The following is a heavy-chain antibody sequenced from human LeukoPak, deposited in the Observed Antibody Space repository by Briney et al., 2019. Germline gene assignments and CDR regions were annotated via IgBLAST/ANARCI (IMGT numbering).Heavy chain of an antibody. Sequence: GASVKVSCKASGYTFSGYYLHWVRQAPGQGLEWMGHIDSSSGGTKYAQKFQGRVTMTRDTSTTSAYMELSSLIFDDTAVYYCARDLGYGYGSVWHKYFDYWGHGTLVTVSS. J-gene: IGHJ4*01. CDR1: GYTFSGYY. CDR3: ARDLGYGYGSVWHKYFDY. V-gene: IGHV1-2*06. CDR2: IDSSSGGT. D-gene: IGHD5-18*01.